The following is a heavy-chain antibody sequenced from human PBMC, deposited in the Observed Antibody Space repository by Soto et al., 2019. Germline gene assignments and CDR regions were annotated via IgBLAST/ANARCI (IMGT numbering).Heavy chain of an antibody. D-gene: IGHD3-3*01. CDR2: ISHDGRIE. Sequence: GGSVRLSCAASGFTFSSFALHWVRQAPGEGLEWVALISHDGRIENYADSVKGRFIISRDNSKNTVYMQMDSLRLEDTGVYYCARDGLPDDFRSGGYWFDPWGQGTQVTVSS. CDR1: GFTFSSFA. CDR3: ARDGLPDDFRSGGYWFDP. V-gene: IGHV3-30-3*01. J-gene: IGHJ5*02.